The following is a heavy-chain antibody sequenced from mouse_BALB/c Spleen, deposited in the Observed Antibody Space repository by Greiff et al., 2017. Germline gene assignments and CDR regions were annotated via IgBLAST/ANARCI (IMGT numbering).Heavy chain of an antibody. CDR3: AREEKTYYGSSGYYFDY. CDR1: GYTFTSYV. CDR2: INPYNDGT. J-gene: IGHJ2*01. D-gene: IGHD1-1*01. V-gene: IGHV1-14*01. Sequence: EVQLQQSGPELVKPGASVKMSCKASGYTFTSYVMHWVKQKPGQGLEWIGYINPYNDGTKYNEKFKGKATLTSDKSSSTAYMELSSLTSEDSAVYYCAREEKTYYGSSGYYFDYWGQGTTLTVSS.